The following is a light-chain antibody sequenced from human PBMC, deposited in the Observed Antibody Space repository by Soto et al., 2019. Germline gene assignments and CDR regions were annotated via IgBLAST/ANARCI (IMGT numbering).Light chain of an antibody. J-gene: IGLJ1*01. V-gene: IGLV2-8*01. CDR1: SSDVGGYKY. Sequence: QSALTQPPSASGSPGRSVTISCTGTSSDVGGYKYVSWYQQHRGKAPKLMIFEVNKRPSGVPDRFAGSKSGNTASLSVSGLQAEDEGDYYCSSYAGINNLGVFGTGTKLTVL. CDR3: SSYAGINNLGV. CDR2: EVN.